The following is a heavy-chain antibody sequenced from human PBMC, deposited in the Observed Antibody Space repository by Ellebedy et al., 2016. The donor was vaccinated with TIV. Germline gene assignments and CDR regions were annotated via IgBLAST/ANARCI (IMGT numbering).Heavy chain of an antibody. D-gene: IGHD3-22*01. Sequence: GESLKISCAASGFTFSSYAMSWVRQAPGKGLEWVSAISGSGGSTYYADSVKGRFTISRDNSKNTLYLQMNSLRAEDTAVYYCAKGEDYYDSSGHGRVRYWGQGTLVTVSS. CDR2: ISGSGGST. V-gene: IGHV3-23*01. CDR3: AKGEDYYDSSGHGRVRY. CDR1: GFTFSSYA. J-gene: IGHJ4*02.